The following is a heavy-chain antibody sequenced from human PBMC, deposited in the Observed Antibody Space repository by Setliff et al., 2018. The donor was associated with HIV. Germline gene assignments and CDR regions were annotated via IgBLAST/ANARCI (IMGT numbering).Heavy chain of an antibody. CDR2: IYHSGST. CDR3: ARLHRDWHFFDY. V-gene: IGHV4-39*01. Sequence: SETLSLTCTVSGGPIRSSTYYWGWIRQPPGKGLEWIATIYHSGSTDYNPSLKSRVTISVDTSRSQFSLKLSSVTAADTSVYYCARLHRDWHFFDYWGQGAL. CDR1: GGPIRSSTYY. D-gene: IGHD3-9*01. J-gene: IGHJ4*02.